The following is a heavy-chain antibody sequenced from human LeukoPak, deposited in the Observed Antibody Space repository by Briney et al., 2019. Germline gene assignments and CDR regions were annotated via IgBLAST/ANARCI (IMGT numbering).Heavy chain of an antibody. J-gene: IGHJ4*02. CDR3: ARAPTVLVGYCSSSSCQADY. CDR2: VKSDGSVT. Sequence: GSLRLSCVASGFTFSSYWMHWVRQAPGKGLVWVSRVKSDGSVTNYADSVKGRFTISRDNAKNTLYLQMNSLRAEDTAVYYCARAPTVLVGYCSSSSCQADYWGQGTLVTVSS. CDR1: GFTFSSYW. V-gene: IGHV3-74*01. D-gene: IGHD2-2*01.